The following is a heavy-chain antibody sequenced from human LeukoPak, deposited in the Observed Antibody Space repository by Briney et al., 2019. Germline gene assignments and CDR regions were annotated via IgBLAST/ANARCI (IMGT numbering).Heavy chain of an antibody. CDR2: MYYSGST. J-gene: IGHJ4*02. V-gene: IGHV4-39*01. D-gene: IGHD3-3*01. CDR3: ARQGVSGRDFDN. Sequence: SETLSLTCTVSGGSISSSSHYWGWIRQPPGKGLEWIGSMYYSGSTYYNLSLRSRVTISVDTSKNQLSLKLRSVTAADTAMYYCARQGVSGRDFDNWGQGTLVTVSS. CDR1: GGSISSSSHY.